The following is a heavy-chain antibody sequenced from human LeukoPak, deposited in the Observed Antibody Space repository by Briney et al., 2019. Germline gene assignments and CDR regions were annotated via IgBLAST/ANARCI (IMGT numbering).Heavy chain of an antibody. Sequence: GGSLRLSCAASGFTFDDYAMHWVRRAPGKGLEWVSGISWNSGSIGYADSVKGRFIISRDNAKNSLYLQMNSLRAEDMALYYCAKDIAAVLDAFDIWGQGTMVTVSS. CDR1: GFTFDDYA. CDR2: ISWNSGSI. J-gene: IGHJ3*02. CDR3: AKDIAAVLDAFDI. V-gene: IGHV3-9*03. D-gene: IGHD6-13*01.